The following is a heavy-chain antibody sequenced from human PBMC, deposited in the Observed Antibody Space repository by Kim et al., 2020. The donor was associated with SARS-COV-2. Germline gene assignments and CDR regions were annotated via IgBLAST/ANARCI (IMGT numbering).Heavy chain of an antibody. J-gene: IGHJ4*02. V-gene: IGHV3-21*01. CDR3: ASWDYDSSGYYSLAY. D-gene: IGHD3-22*01. Sequence: DSGKGRFTISRDNAKNSLYLQMNSLRAEDTAVYYCASWDYDSSGYYSLAYWGQGTLVTVSS.